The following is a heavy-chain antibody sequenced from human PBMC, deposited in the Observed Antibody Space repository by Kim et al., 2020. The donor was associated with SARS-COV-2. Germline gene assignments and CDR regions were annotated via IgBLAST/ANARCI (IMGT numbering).Heavy chain of an antibody. Sequence: GGSLRLSCAASGFTFSSYGMHWVRQAPGKGLEWVAVIWYDGSNKYYADSVKGRFTISRDNSKNTLYLQMNSLRAEDTAVYYCARDYGSSSIFSGGANSDAFDIWGQGTMVTVSS. CDR1: GFTFSSYG. CDR2: IWYDGSNK. V-gene: IGHV3-33*01. J-gene: IGHJ3*02. D-gene: IGHD6-6*01. CDR3: ARDYGSSSIFSGGANSDAFDI.